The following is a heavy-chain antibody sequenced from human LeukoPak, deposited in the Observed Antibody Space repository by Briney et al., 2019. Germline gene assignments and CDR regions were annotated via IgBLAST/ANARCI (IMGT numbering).Heavy chain of an antibody. J-gene: IGHJ4*02. CDR3: ARFKGSYYFSFDY. V-gene: IGHV5-51*01. CDR1: GYSFTSYW. D-gene: IGHD1-26*01. CDR2: IYPGDSDT. Sequence: RGESLKISCKGSGYSFTSYWIGWVRQLPGKGLEWMGIIYPGDSDTRYSPSFQGQVTTSADKSISTAYLQWSSLKASDTAMYYCARFKGSYYFSFDYWGQGTLVTVSS.